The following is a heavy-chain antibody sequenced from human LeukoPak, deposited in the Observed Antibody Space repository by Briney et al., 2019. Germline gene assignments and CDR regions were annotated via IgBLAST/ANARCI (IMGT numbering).Heavy chain of an antibody. V-gene: IGHV4-34*01. CDR3: ARSGGYGLIDY. D-gene: IGHD1-26*01. J-gene: IGHJ4*02. CDR1: GGSFSGYY. CDR2: INHSGST. Sequence: SETLSLTCAVYGGSFSGYYWSWIRQPPGKGLEWIGEINHSGSTNYNPSLKSRVTISVDTSKNQFSLKLNSVTAADTAMYYCARSGGYGLIDYWGQGTLVTVSS.